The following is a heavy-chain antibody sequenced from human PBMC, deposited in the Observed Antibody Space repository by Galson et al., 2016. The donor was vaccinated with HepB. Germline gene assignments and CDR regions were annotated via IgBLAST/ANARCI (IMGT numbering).Heavy chain of an antibody. CDR1: GFTFSTYT. CDR3: ATLAATPHGDY. J-gene: IGHJ4*02. D-gene: IGHD2-15*01. CDR2: ISGTRNYI. V-gene: IGHV3-21*01. Sequence: SLRLSCAASGFTFSTYTMNWVRQAPGKGLEWVSSISGTRNYIKYADSVKGRFTIPRDNAMNSLYLQMNSLRAEDTAVYYCATLAATPHGDYWGQGTLVTVSS.